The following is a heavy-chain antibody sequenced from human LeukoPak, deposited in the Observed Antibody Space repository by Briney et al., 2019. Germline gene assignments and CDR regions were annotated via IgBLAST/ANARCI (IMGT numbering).Heavy chain of an antibody. J-gene: IGHJ4*02. V-gene: IGHV5-51*01. CDR2: IYPGDSDA. Sequence: GESLKISCKDSGYSFTSYWIGWVRQMPGKGLEWMGIIYPGDSDARYSPSFQGQVTISADKSVSTAYLQWSSLKASDTAMYYCARLARSVGLAFSQYYFDYWGQGALVTVSS. CDR1: GYSFTSYW. CDR3: ARLARSVGLAFSQYYFDY.